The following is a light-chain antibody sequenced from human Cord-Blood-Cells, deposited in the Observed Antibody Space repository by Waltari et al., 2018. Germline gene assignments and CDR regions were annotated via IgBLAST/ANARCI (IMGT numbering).Light chain of an antibody. Sequence: QSDLTHPAYVSGSPGQSITISCTGTSSDVGGYNFVSWSQQHPGKAPKLMIYDVSKRPSGVSNRFSGSKSGNTASLTISGLQAEDEADYYCSSYTSSSTWVFGGGTKLTVL. CDR1: SSDVGGYNF. J-gene: IGLJ3*02. V-gene: IGLV2-14*01. CDR3: SSYTSSSTWV. CDR2: DVS.